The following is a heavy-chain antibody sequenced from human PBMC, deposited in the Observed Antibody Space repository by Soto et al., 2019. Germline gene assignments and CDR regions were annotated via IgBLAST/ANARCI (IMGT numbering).Heavy chain of an antibody. CDR2: ISVYNGNT. Sequence: QVQLVQSGAEVKKPGASVKVSCKASGYTFTSYGISWVRQAPGQGLEWMGWISVYNGNTNYAQKLKGRVTMTTDTSTSTAYMELRSLRSDDTAGYYCSREVLKSYYYGMDVWGQGTTVTVSS. V-gene: IGHV1-18*04. CDR3: SREVLKSYYYGMDV. CDR1: GYTFTSYG. J-gene: IGHJ6*02.